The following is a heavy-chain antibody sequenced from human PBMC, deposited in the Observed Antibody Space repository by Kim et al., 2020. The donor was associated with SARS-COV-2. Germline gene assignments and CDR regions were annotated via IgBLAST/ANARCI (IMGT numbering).Heavy chain of an antibody. Sequence: SVKGRFIISRDNSKNTLYLQMNSLRAEDTAVYYCARDRSIQFYYYYGMDVWGQGTTVTVSS. J-gene: IGHJ6*02. CDR3: ARDRSIQFYYYYGMDV. D-gene: IGHD3-3*02. V-gene: IGHV3-66*01.